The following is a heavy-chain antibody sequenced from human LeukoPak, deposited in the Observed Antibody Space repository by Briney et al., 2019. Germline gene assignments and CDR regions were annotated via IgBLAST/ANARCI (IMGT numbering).Heavy chain of an antibody. CDR3: ATSGYSSGNYYYGMDV. D-gene: IGHD6-19*01. V-gene: IGHV6-1*01. J-gene: IGHJ6*02. CDR1: GDSVSSNSAA. CDR2: TYYRSKWYN. Sequence: SQTLSLTCAISGDSVSSNSAAWNWIRQSPSRGLEWLGRTYYRSKWYNDYAVSVKSRITINPDTSKNQFSLQLNSVTPEDTAVYYCATSGYSSGNYYYGMDVWGQGTTVTVSS.